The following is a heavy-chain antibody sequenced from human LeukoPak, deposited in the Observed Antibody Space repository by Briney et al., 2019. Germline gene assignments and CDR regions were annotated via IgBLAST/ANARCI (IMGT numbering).Heavy chain of an antibody. J-gene: IGHJ6*02. CDR2: IYYSGST. V-gene: IGHV4-59*08. CDR1: GGSFSGYY. CDR3: ARKPPSGPGYYYSYGMDV. Sequence: PSETLSLTCAVYGGSFSGYYWSWIRQPPGKGLEWIGYIYYSGSTNYNPSLKSRVTISVDTSKNQFSLKLSSVTAADTAVYYCARKPPSGPGYYYSYGMDVWGQGTTVTVSS.